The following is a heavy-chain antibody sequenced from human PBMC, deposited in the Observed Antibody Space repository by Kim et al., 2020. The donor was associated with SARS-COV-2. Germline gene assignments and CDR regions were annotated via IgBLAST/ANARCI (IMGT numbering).Heavy chain of an antibody. CDR1: GFTFSSYW. J-gene: IGHJ6*02. CDR3: ARDCSSTSCPYYYYGMDV. CDR2: IKQDGSEK. D-gene: IGHD2-2*01. Sequence: GGSLRLSCAASGFTFSSYWMSWVRQAPGKGLEWVANIKQDGSEKYYVDSVKGRFTISRDNAKNSLYLQMNSLRAEDTAVYYCARDCSSTSCPYYYYGMDVWGQGTTVTVSS. V-gene: IGHV3-7*01.